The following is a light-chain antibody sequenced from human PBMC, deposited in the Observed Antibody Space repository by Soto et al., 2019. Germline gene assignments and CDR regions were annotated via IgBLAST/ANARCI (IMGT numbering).Light chain of an antibody. CDR3: QQRSNWPIT. Sequence: EIVLTQSPATLSLSPGERATLSCRASQSVGSYLAWYQQKPGQAPRLLIYDASNRATGIPARFIGSGSGTDFTLTISSLEPEDFAVYYCQQRSNWPITFGQGTRLEIK. J-gene: IGKJ5*01. CDR2: DAS. V-gene: IGKV3-11*01. CDR1: QSVGSY.